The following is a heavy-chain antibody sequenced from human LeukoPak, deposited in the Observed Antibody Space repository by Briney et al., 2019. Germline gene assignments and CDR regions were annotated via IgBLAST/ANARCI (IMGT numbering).Heavy chain of an antibody. V-gene: IGHV3-30*02. D-gene: IGHD3-3*01. CDR3: AKDGWRDDFWSGYYTRRWYFDY. CDR2: IRYDGSNK. Sequence: GGSLRLSCAASEFTFSSYGVHWVRQAPGKGLEWVAFIRYDGSNKYYADSVKGRFTISRDNSKNTLYLQMNSLRAEDTAVYYCAKDGWRDDFWSGYYTRRWYFDYWGQGTLVTVSS. J-gene: IGHJ4*02. CDR1: EFTFSSYG.